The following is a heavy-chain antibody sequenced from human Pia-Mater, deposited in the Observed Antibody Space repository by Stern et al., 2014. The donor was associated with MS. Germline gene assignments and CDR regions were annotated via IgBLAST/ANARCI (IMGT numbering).Heavy chain of an antibody. Sequence: VQLVQSGGGLVKPGGSLRLSCAASGFTFSSYSMNWVRQAPGRGLEWVSSISTGSSYIYYADSVKGRFTISRDNDKNSLYLQMNSLRAEDTAVYYCARDTITMVRGGYYFDYWGQGTLVTVSS. V-gene: IGHV3-21*01. CDR2: ISTGSSYI. CDR1: GFTFSSYS. CDR3: ARDTITMVRGGYYFDY. D-gene: IGHD3-10*01. J-gene: IGHJ4*02.